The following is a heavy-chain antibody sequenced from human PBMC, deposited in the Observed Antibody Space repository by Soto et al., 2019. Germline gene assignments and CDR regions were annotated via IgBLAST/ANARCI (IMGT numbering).Heavy chain of an antibody. Sequence: GGSLILSCAASGFTFSNFAMSWVRQAPGKGLEWVSAISGSGTSTYDADSVKGRFSISRDNSKNTLYLQMNSLRAEDTAVYYCAKDRKSGSGWYWDYWGQGTQVTVSS. J-gene: IGHJ4*02. V-gene: IGHV3-23*01. CDR1: GFTFSNFA. CDR2: ISGSGTST. CDR3: AKDRKSGSGWYWDY. D-gene: IGHD6-19*01.